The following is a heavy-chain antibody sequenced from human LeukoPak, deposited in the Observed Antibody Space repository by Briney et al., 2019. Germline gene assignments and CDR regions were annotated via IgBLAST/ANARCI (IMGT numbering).Heavy chain of an antibody. Sequence: GGSLRLSCAASEFTFSNYAMNWVRQAPGKGLEWVSGISGGGGSTYYADSVKGRFTISRDNSKNTLYLQMNSLRAEDTAVYYCAKRGYYYDSSGYYSRTYFDYWGQGTLVTVSS. D-gene: IGHD3-22*01. J-gene: IGHJ4*02. CDR2: ISGGGGST. CDR1: EFTFSNYA. V-gene: IGHV3-23*01. CDR3: AKRGYYYDSSGYYSRTYFDY.